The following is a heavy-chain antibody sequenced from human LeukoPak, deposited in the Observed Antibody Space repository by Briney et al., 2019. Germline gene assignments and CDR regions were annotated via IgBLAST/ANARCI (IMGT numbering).Heavy chain of an antibody. CDR3: ARGRSSGPASP. Sequence: GGSLRLSCAASGFIFSSYSMNWVRQAPGKGLEWVSSISSSSSYIYYADSVKGRFTISRDNAKNSLYLQMNSLRAEDTAVYYCARGRSSGPASPWGQGTLVTVSS. CDR1: GFIFSSYS. CDR2: ISSSSSYI. D-gene: IGHD3-22*01. V-gene: IGHV3-21*01. J-gene: IGHJ5*02.